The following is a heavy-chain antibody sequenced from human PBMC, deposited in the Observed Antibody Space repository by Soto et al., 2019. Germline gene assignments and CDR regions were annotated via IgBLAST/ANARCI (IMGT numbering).Heavy chain of an antibody. CDR2: ISGSGGVT. V-gene: IGHV3-23*01. CDR1: GFTCKNYD. CDR3: AKNRQFRSYYESAGHYDN. D-gene: IGHD3-10*01. J-gene: IGHJ4*02. Sequence: EVELLESGGGLVQPGGSLRLSCVASGFTCKNYDMRWIRQAPGKGLEWVSGISGSGGVTYYADSVKGRFTISRDNSKNTLYLQMNSLRAEDPAIYYCAKNRQFRSYYESAGHYDNWGQGTLVTVSS.